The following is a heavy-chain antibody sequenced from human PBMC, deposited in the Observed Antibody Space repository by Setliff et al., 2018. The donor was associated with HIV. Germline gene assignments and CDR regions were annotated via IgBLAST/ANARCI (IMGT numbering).Heavy chain of an antibody. CDR2: IWYDGSNK. Sequence: GGSLRLSCAASGFSFSSYGMHWVRQAPGKGLEWVAVIWYDGSNKYYADSVKGRFTISRDNAKNTLCLQMSSLRAEDTAVYYCAGGGSSSSYWGQGTLVTVSS. D-gene: IGHD6-13*01. CDR1: GFSFSSYG. J-gene: IGHJ4*02. V-gene: IGHV3-33*03. CDR3: AGGGSSSSY.